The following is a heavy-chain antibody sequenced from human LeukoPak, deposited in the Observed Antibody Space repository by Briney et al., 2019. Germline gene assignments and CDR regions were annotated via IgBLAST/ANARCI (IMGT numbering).Heavy chain of an antibody. CDR1: GGSISSSSYY. CDR2: ICYSGST. J-gene: IGHJ2*01. Sequence: PSETLSLTCTVSGGSISSSSYYWGWIRQPPGKGLEWIGSICYSGSTYYNPSLKSRVTISVDTSKDQFSLKLSSVTAADTAVYYCARSVREDYDILTGSLFDLWGRGTLVTVSS. CDR3: ARSVREDYDILTGSLFDL. D-gene: IGHD3-9*01. V-gene: IGHV4-39*01.